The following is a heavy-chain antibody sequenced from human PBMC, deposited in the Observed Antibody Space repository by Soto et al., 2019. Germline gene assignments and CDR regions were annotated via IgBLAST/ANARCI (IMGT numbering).Heavy chain of an antibody. V-gene: IGHV3-23*01. Sequence: PGGSLRLSCAASGFTFISYAMSWVRQAPGKGLEWVSAISGSGGSTYYADSVKGRFTISRDNSKNTLYLQMNSLRAEDTAVYYCAKDAKLYYDILTYDYWGQGTLVTSPQ. CDR1: GFTFISYA. D-gene: IGHD3-9*01. J-gene: IGHJ4*02. CDR3: AKDAKLYYDILTYDY. CDR2: ISGSGGST.